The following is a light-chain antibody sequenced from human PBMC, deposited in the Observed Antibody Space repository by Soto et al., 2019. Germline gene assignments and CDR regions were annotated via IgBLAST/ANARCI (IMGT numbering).Light chain of an antibody. CDR3: QYLNGAHTIT. CDR2: AAY. CDR1: QDVSDY. J-gene: IGKJ5*01. Sequence: DIQLTQSPSFLSASVGDRVTITCRASQDVSDYLAWYQHAPGKAPNLLIYAAYTLQSGVPSRFSGSGSGTEFSLTITSLQPEDFATYYCQYLNGAHTITFGQGTRLEIK. V-gene: IGKV1-9*01.